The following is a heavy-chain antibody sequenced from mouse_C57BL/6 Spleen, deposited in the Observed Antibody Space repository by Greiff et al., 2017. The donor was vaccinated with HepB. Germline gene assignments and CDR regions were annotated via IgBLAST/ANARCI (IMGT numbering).Heavy chain of an antibody. CDR3: ARSNYGYDRGFAY. Sequence: EVQLQQSGPELVKPGASVKIPCKASGYTFTDYNMDWVKQSHGKSLEWIGDINPNNGGTIYNQKFKGKATLTVDKSSSTAYMELRSLTSEDTAVYYCARSNYGYDRGFAYWGQGTLVTVSA. CDR1: GYTFTDYN. J-gene: IGHJ3*01. D-gene: IGHD2-2*01. V-gene: IGHV1-18*01. CDR2: INPNNGGT.